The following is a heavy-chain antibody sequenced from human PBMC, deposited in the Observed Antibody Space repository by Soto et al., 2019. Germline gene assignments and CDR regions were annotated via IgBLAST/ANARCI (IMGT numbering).Heavy chain of an antibody. Sequence: GESLKSSCKASGYSFTTYWLGWVLQRPWKGLEWMGIIYPGDSDTRYSPSFQGQVTMSADKSIGTAYLQWSSLKASDSAMYYCARNEDSGSHYKYFDYWGQGTLVTVSS. D-gene: IGHD1-26*01. J-gene: IGHJ4*02. CDR2: IYPGDSDT. CDR3: ARNEDSGSHYKYFDY. V-gene: IGHV5-51*01. CDR1: GYSFTTYW.